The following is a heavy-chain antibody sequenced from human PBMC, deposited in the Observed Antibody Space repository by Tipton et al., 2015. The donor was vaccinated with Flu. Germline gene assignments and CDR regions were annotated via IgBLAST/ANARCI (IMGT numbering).Heavy chain of an antibody. CDR3: ARDSASGRGGGLNY. V-gene: IGHV3-21*01. CDR1: GFTFSNYP. CDR2: ISSSGSDI. J-gene: IGHJ4*02. D-gene: IGHD2-15*01. Sequence: SLRLSCGASGFTFSNYPMNWVRQAPGKGLEWVSSISSSGSDIYYADSVRGRFTISRDNAKSSLYLQINSLRAEDTAVYFCARDSASGRGGGLNYWGQGTVVTVSS.